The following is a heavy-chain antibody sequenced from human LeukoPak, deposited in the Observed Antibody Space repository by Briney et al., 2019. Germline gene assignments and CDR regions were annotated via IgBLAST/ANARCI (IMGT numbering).Heavy chain of an antibody. CDR1: GFTFSNSA. J-gene: IGHJ4*01. D-gene: IGHD6-19*01. CDR3: AKGIYSSGWSYFDY. Sequence: GGSLRLSCATSGFTFSNSAMSWVRQAPGKVLEWVSTLSGSGITTYYADSVKGRFTISRDNSKNTLYLQMNSLRAEDTAVYYCAKGIYSSGWSYFDYWGHGTLVTVSS. CDR2: LSGSGITT. V-gene: IGHV3-23*01.